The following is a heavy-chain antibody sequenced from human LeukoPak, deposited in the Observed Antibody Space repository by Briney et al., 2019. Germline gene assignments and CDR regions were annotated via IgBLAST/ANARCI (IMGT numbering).Heavy chain of an antibody. D-gene: IGHD2-21*02. V-gene: IGHV3-33*01. CDR2: IWYDGSKK. CDR1: GXTFSSYG. Sequence: SGGSLRLSCAASGXTFSSYGMHWVRQAPGKGREWVAVIWYDGSKKYYADSVKGRFTISRDNSKNTVYLQMNSLRAEDTAVYYCARVSPEIVVVTGTGAPDYRGQGTLVTVSS. CDR3: ARVSPEIVVVTGTGAPDY. J-gene: IGHJ4*02.